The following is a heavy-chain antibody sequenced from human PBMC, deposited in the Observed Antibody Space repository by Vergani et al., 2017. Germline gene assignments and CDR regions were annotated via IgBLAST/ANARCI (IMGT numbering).Heavy chain of an antibody. CDR1: GFTFTSSA. V-gene: IGHV1-58*01. J-gene: IGHJ5*02. Sequence: QMQLVQSGPEVKKPGTSVKVSCKASGFTFTSSAVQWVRQARGQRLEWIGWIVVGSGNTNYAQKFQERVTITRDMSTSTAYMELSSLRSEDTAVYYCARAGYSSGGWFDPWGQGTLVTVSS. D-gene: IGHD6-19*01. CDR3: ARAGYSSGGWFDP. CDR2: IVVGSGNT.